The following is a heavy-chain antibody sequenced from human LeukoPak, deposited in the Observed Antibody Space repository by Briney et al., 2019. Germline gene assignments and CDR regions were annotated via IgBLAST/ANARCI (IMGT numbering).Heavy chain of an antibody. CDR3: ARDSYYGSGSYYSYGMDV. V-gene: IGHV3-48*03. J-gene: IGHJ6*02. CDR1: GFTFSSYE. Sequence: GGPLRLSCAASGFTFSSYEMNWVRQAPGKGLEWGSYISSSGSTIYYADSVKGRFTISRDNAKNSLYLQMNSLRAEDTAVYYCARDSYYGSGSYYSYGMDVWGQGTTVTVSS. CDR2: ISSSGSTI. D-gene: IGHD3-10*01.